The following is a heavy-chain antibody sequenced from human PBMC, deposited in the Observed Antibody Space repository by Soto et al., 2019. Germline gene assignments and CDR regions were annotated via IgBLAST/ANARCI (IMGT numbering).Heavy chain of an antibody. D-gene: IGHD3-9*01. Sequence: SETLSLTCTVSGGSISSGGYYWSWIRQHPGKGLEWIGYIYYSGSTYYNPSLKSRVTISVDTSKNQFSLKLSSVTAADTAVYYCARGYLTGYYNWGQGTLVTAPQ. J-gene: IGHJ4*02. CDR3: ARGYLTGYYN. CDR2: IYYSGST. CDR1: GGSISSGGYY. V-gene: IGHV4-31*03.